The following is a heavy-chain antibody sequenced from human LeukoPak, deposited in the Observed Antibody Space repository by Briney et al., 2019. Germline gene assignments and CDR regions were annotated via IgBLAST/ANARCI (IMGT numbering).Heavy chain of an antibody. CDR3: ATGRTAYDY. CDR1: GFTFTGYW. Sequence: PGGSLRLSCAASGFTFTGYWVHWVRQAPGKGLGWVSYINSDGSRTSYADSVKGRFTISRDKAKNTLYLQMNSLRADDTAVYYCATGRTAYDYWGQGTLVTVAS. D-gene: IGHD1-26*01. V-gene: IGHV3-74*01. J-gene: IGHJ4*02. CDR2: INSDGSRT.